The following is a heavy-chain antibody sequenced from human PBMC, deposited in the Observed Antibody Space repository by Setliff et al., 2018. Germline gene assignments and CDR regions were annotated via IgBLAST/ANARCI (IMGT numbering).Heavy chain of an antibody. CDR1: GYTFTGYY. Sequence: ASVKVSCKASGYTFTGYYFHWVRQAPGQGLEWMGWINPNNGDTKSAQKFQGRLTMTRDTSISTAYMELSSLRSEDTAIYFCARGQDSGSWIIDGWGQGTLVTVSS. V-gene: IGHV1-2*02. CDR3: ARGQDSGSWIIDG. CDR2: INPNNGDT. D-gene: IGHD1-26*01. J-gene: IGHJ4*02.